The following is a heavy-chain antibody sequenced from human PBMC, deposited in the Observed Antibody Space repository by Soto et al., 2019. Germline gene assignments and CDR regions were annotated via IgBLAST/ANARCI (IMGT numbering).Heavy chain of an antibody. Sequence: PGGSLRLSCAASGFTFSSYGMPWVPQAPGKGLEWVAVISYDGSNKYYADSVKGRFTISRDNSKHTLYLQMNSLRAEDPAVYYFAKGDEPPLPGKAHAGPSPDPFDYWGQGTLVTVYS. CDR1: GFTFSSYG. D-gene: IGHD6-13*01. CDR3: AKGDEPPLPGKAHAGPSPDPFDY. V-gene: IGHV3-30*18. J-gene: IGHJ4*02. CDR2: ISYDGSNK.